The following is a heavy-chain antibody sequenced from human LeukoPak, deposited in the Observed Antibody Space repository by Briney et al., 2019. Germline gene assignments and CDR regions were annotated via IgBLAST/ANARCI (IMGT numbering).Heavy chain of an antibody. CDR2: ISSSGRTI. V-gene: IGHV3-48*04. J-gene: IGHJ4*02. D-gene: IGHD1-1*01. Sequence: PGGSLRLSCAASGFTFSTYWMSWVRQAPGKGLEWISYISSSGRTIFYADSVKGRFTISRDNARNSLYLQMNSLRAEDTAVYYCAREGTVGYYFDYWGQGTLVTVSS. CDR1: GFTFSTYW. CDR3: AREGTVGYYFDY.